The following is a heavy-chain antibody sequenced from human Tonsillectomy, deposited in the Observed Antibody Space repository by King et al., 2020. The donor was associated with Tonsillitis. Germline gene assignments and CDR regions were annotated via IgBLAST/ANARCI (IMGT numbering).Heavy chain of an antibody. V-gene: IGHV3-23*03. CDR1: GFTFSSYA. CDR3: AKDLDRGFGELFSYYGMDV. Sequence: VQLVESGGGLVQPGGSLRLSCAASGFTFSSYAMNWVRQAPGKGLEWVSVVYSGGVSKYYADSVKGRFTISRDNSKNTLYLQMNSLRAEDTAVYYCAKDLDRGFGELFSYYGMDVWGQGTTVTVSS. CDR2: VYSGGVSK. D-gene: IGHD3-10*01. J-gene: IGHJ6*02.